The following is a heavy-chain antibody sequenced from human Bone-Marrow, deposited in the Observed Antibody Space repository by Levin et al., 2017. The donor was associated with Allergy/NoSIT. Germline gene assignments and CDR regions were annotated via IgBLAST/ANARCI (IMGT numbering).Heavy chain of an antibody. D-gene: IGHD1-26*01. CDR3: AKNQIVGATPDLFEF. CDR1: GFKFTSYG. V-gene: IGHV3-30*18. Sequence: GGSLRLSCVVSGFKFTSYGIHWVRQVPGQGLEWLALISDGGTEYYADPVKGRFTISRDNSKNTVFLQMTSLGPEDTAVYYCAKNQIVGATPDLFEFWGQGTLVVVSS. CDR2: ISDGGTE. J-gene: IGHJ4*02.